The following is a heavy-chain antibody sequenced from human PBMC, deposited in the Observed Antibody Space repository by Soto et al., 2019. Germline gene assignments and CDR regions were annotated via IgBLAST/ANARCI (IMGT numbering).Heavy chain of an antibody. CDR1: GFTFSSYG. CDR3: ARARSGWSQAPHLDY. Sequence: ESGGGVVQPGRSLRLSCAASGFTFSSYGMHWVRQAPGKGLEWVAVIWYDGSNKYYADSVKGRFTISRDNSKNTLYLQMNSLRAEDTAVYYCARARSGWSQAPHLDYWGQGTLVTVSS. J-gene: IGHJ4*02. V-gene: IGHV3-33*01. D-gene: IGHD1-26*01. CDR2: IWYDGSNK.